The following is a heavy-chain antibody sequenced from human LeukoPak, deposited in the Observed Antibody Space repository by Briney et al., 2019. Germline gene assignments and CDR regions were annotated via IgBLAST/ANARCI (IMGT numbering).Heavy chain of an antibody. Sequence: PSETLSLTCTVSGGSISSGGYYWSWIRQHLGTGLEWIGYIYYSGSTYYNPSLKSRVTISVDTSKNQFSLKLSSVTAADTAVYYCARGAAIAARPVDYWGQGTLVTVSS. CDR3: ARGAAIAARPVDY. CDR2: IYYSGST. V-gene: IGHV4-31*03. CDR1: GGSISSGGYY. J-gene: IGHJ4*02. D-gene: IGHD6-6*01.